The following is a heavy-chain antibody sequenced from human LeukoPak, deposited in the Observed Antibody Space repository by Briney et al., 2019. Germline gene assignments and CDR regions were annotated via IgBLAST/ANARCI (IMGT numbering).Heavy chain of an antibody. J-gene: IGHJ5*02. D-gene: IGHD1-14*01. CDR2: IGGTSGIQT. V-gene: IGHV3-23*01. CDR3: AKERMYNNGWFSP. CDR1: GFAFSNCG. Sequence: PGGSLRLSCAASGFAFSNCGMGWVRQAPGRGLEWVSSIGGTSGIQTYYADSVKGRFTISRDNSKDTLYLQMDSLRAEDTAVYYCAKERMYNNGWFSPWGQGTLVTVSS.